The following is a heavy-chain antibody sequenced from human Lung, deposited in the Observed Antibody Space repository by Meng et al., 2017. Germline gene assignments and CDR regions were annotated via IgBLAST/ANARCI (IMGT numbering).Heavy chain of an antibody. CDR2: FNHSTGN. CDR3: ARGTTRMAHDFDY. V-gene: IGHV4-61*03. D-gene: IGHD5-24*01. CDR1: CVFSNGPDCN. J-gene: IGHJ4*02. Sequence: PPLSPSLTRALSCVFSNGPDCNYRWIWHPPAQGKGLSWISDFNHSTGNNYTPYIEGPATVYVATSQNTLYLKLGSVTDADSAVYYCARGTTRMAHDFDYWGQGTLVTVSS.